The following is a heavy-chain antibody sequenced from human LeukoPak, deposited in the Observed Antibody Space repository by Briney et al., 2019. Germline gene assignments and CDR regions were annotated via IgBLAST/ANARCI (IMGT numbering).Heavy chain of an antibody. CDR1: GFTFSSYA. V-gene: IGHV3-23*01. CDR3: ARDQILWFGEFPGFGY. J-gene: IGHJ4*02. D-gene: IGHD3-10*01. CDR2: ISGSGGST. Sequence: GGSLRLSCAASGFTFSSYAMSWVRQAPGKGLEWVSAISGSGGSTYYADSVKGRFTISRDNSKNTLYLQMNSLRAEDTAVYYCARDQILWFGEFPGFGYWGQGTLVTVSS.